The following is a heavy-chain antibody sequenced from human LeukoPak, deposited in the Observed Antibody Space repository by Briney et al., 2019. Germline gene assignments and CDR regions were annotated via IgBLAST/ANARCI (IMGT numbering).Heavy chain of an antibody. D-gene: IGHD2/OR15-2a*01. CDR1: GFTFSSYT. CDR2: ISSTSTYT. V-gene: IGHV3-21*01. J-gene: IGHJ4*02. CDR3: ARVAGYCSSTSNCYFDY. Sequence: GGSLRVSCAASGFTFSSYTMSWVRQAPGKGLEWVSSISSTSTYTYCADSVKGRFTISRDNAKNSLYLQMNSLRAEDTAVYYCARVAGYCSSTSNCYFDYWGQGTLVTVSS.